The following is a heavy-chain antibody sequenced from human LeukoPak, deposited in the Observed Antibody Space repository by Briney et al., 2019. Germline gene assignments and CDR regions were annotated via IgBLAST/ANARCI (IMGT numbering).Heavy chain of an antibody. J-gene: IGHJ4*02. V-gene: IGHV1-18*01. D-gene: IGHD3-10*01. CDR3: ARALLWFGEPSRIDY. CDR2: ITAYNDNT. Sequence: ASVKVSCKASGYTFTSYGISWVRQAPGQGLEWMGWITAYNDNTNYAQKLQGRVTMTTDTSTSTAYMGLRSLRSDDTAVYYCARALLWFGEPSRIDYWGQGTLVTASS. CDR1: GYTFTSYG.